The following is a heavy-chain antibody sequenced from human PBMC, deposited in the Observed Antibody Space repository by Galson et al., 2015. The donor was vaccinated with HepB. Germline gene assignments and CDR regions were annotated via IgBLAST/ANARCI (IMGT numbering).Heavy chain of an antibody. J-gene: IGHJ5*02. CDR3: ARSGASGVYYDSSGYYPFFWNWFDP. CDR2: INPNSGGT. Sequence: SVKVSCKASGYTFTGYYMHWVRQAPGQGLEWMGWINPNSGGTNYAQKFQGRVTMTRDTSISTAYMELSRLRSDDTVVYYCARSGASGVYYDSSGYYPFFWNWFDPWGQGTLVTVSS. V-gene: IGHV1-2*02. CDR1: GYTFTGYY. D-gene: IGHD3-22*01.